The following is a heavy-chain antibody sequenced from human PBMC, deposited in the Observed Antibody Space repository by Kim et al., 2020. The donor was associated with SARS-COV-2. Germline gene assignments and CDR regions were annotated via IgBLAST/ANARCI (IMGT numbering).Heavy chain of an antibody. Sequence: GGSLRLSCAASGFTFSSYSMNWVRQAPGKGLEWVSSISSSSSYIYYADSVKGRFTISRDNAKNSLYLQMNSLRAEDTAVYYCARGDGYNIEEPFDYWGQGTLVTVSS. D-gene: IGHD5-12*01. CDR2: ISSSSSYI. CDR3: ARGDGYNIEEPFDY. CDR1: GFTFSSYS. J-gene: IGHJ4*02. V-gene: IGHV3-21*01.